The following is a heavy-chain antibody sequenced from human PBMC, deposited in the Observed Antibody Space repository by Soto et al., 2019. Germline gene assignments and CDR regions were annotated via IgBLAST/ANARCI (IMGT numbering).Heavy chain of an antibody. V-gene: IGHV2-5*02. Sequence: QITLKESGPTLVKPTQTLTLTCTFSGFSLNTPGVGVGWVRQPPGKALEWLALIYWDDDKLYSPSLKSRLTITKNPSNNLVVLTMTNIDPVDTATYYCAHRIPSPGTFDYWGQGTLVTVSS. D-gene: IGHD1-1*01. CDR3: AHRIPSPGTFDY. CDR2: IYWDDDK. CDR1: GFSLNTPGVG. J-gene: IGHJ4*02.